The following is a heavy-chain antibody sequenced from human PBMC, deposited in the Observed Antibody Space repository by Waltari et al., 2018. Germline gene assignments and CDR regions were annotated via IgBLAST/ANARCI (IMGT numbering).Heavy chain of an antibody. CDR1: GYSISGGYY. J-gene: IGHJ6*03. CDR2: SYRSGTT. Sequence: QVQLQESGPGLVKPSETLSLTCGVSGYSISGGYYWGWIRQPPGKGLEWIGSSYRSGTTYYSPSLQSRVTISVDMSKNQLSLRLTSVTAADTAAYYCARSPGYYYYMDVWGKGTTVTVSS. CDR3: ARSPGYYYYMDV. V-gene: IGHV4-38-2*01. D-gene: IGHD2-8*02.